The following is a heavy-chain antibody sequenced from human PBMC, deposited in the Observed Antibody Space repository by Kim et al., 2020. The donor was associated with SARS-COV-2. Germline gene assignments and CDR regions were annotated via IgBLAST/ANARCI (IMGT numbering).Heavy chain of an antibody. D-gene: IGHD3-3*01. Sequence: GESLKISCKGSGYSFTSYWISWVRQMPGKGLEWMGRIDPSDSYTNYSPSFQGHVTISADKSIRTAYLQWSSLKASDTAMYYCARHRGGGYDFWSGYLNDYWGQGTLVTVSS. J-gene: IGHJ4*02. CDR1: GYSFTSYW. V-gene: IGHV5-10-1*01. CDR3: ARHRGGGYDFWSGYLNDY. CDR2: IDPSDSYT.